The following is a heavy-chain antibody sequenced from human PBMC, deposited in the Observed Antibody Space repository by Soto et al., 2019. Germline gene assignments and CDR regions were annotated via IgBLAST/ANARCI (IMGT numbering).Heavy chain of an antibody. J-gene: IGHJ4*02. Sequence: GGSLRLSCAASGFTFDDYAMHWVRQAPGKGLEWVSGISWNSGSIGYADSVKGRFTISRDNAKNSLYLQMNSLRAEDTALYYCAKDWGRYYYDSSRFDYWGRGTLVTVSS. CDR3: AKDWGRYYYDSSRFDY. CDR2: ISWNSGSI. V-gene: IGHV3-9*01. D-gene: IGHD3-22*01. CDR1: GFTFDDYA.